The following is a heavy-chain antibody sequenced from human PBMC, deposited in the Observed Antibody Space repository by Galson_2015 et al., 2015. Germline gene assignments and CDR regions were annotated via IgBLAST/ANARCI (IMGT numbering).Heavy chain of an antibody. CDR1: GFSLRRGYY. V-gene: IGHV4-38-2*02. Sequence: SATLSPPRPVSGFSLRRGYYWGWVRPPPGKGVEGVGGIHPNGSTYYNPSLKSRVTISVDTSKNQFSLKLSSVTAADTAVYYCARDLVYSSSWYVDYWGQGTLVTVSS. D-gene: IGHD6-13*01. CDR3: ARDLVYSSSWYVDY. CDR2: IHPNGST. J-gene: IGHJ4*02.